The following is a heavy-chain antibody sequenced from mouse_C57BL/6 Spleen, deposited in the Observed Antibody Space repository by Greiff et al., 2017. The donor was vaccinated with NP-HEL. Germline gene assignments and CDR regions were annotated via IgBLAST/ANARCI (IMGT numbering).Heavy chain of an antibody. CDR2: IYPRSGNT. CDR3: ARGADSSGYDAMDY. V-gene: IGHV1-81*01. D-gene: IGHD3-2*02. Sequence: VQLQESGAELARPGASVKLSCKASGYTFTSYGISWVKQRTGQGLEWIGEIYPRSGNTYYNEKFKGKATLTADKSSSTAYMELRSLTSEDSAVYFCARGADSSGYDAMDYWGQGTSVTVSS. CDR1: GYTFTSYG. J-gene: IGHJ4*01.